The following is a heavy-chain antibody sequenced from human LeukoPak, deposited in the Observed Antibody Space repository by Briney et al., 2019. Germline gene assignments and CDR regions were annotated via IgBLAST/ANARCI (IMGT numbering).Heavy chain of an antibody. CDR3: ARGRRAYCGGDCYPRYFDY. V-gene: IGHV1-69*13. CDR2: IIPIFGTA. D-gene: IGHD2-21*02. CDR1: GGTFSSYA. J-gene: IGHJ4*02. Sequence: SVKVSCKASGGTFSSYAISWVRQAPGQGLEWMGGIIPIFGTANYAQKFQGRVTITADESTSTAYMELSSLRSEDTAVYYCARGRRAYCGGDCYPRYFDYWGQGTLVTVSS.